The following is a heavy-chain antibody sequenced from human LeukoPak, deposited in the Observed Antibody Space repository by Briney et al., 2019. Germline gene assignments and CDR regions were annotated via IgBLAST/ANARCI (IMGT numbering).Heavy chain of an antibody. J-gene: IGHJ4*02. CDR1: GFTFSSYG. Sequence: GGSLRLSCAASGFTFSSYGMHWVRQAPGKGLEWVAVIWYDGSNKYYADSVKGRFTISRDNSKNTLYLLMNSLRAEDTAVYYCAKDSNQCTVADYWGQGTLVTVSS. V-gene: IGHV3-33*06. CDR2: IWYDGSNK. D-gene: IGHD4-23*01. CDR3: AKDSNQCTVADY.